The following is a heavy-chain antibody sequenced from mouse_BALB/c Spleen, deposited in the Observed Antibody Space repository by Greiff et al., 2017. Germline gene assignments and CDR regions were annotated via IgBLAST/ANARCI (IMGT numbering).Heavy chain of an antibody. J-gene: IGHJ4*01. CDR2: ISSGGSYT. D-gene: IGHD2-1*01. CDR3: ARRDGTTGAMDY. Sequence: DVMLVESGGDLVKPGGSLKLSCAASGFTFSSYGMSWVRQTPDKRLEWVATISSGGSYTYYPDSVKGRFTISRDNAKNTLYLQMSSLKSEDTAMYYCARRDGTTGAMDYWGQGTSVTVSS. V-gene: IGHV5-6*02. CDR1: GFTFSSYG.